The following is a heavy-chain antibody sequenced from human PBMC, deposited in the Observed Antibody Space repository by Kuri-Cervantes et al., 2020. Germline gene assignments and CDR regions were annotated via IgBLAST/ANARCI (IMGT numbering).Heavy chain of an antibody. D-gene: IGHD4-17*01. Sequence: GGSLRLSCAASGFTFDDYGMHWVRQVPGAGLEWVSGISWDGGSTGYGDSAKGRFLISRDNAKNSLYLQMNSLRAEDTAVYYCAREDYGDSRTTFDIWGQGTMVTVSS. CDR2: ISWDGGST. V-gene: IGHV3-20*04. J-gene: IGHJ3*02. CDR3: AREDYGDSRTTFDI. CDR1: GFTFDDYG.